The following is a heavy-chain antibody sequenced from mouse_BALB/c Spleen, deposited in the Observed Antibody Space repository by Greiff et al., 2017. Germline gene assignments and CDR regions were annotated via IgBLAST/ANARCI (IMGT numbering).Heavy chain of an antibody. Sequence: PEQGLEWIGWIFPGDGSTKYNEKFKGKATLTTDKSSSTAYMQLSRLTSEDSAVYFCARRIHYYGYWYFDVWGAGTTVTVSS. D-gene: IGHD1-2*01. V-gene: IGHV1S50*01. CDR2: IFPGDGST. J-gene: IGHJ1*01. CDR3: ARRIHYYGYWYFDV.